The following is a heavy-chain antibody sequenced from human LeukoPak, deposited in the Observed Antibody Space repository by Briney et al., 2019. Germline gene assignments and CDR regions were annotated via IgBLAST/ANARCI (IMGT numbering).Heavy chain of an antibody. J-gene: IGHJ4*02. V-gene: IGHV4-59*01. CDR1: GGSISSYY. D-gene: IGHD2-15*01. Sequence: SETLSLTCTVSGGSISSYYWSWIRQPPGKGLEWIGYIYYSGSTNYNPSLKSRVTMSVDTSKNQFSLKLSSVTAADTAVYYCARADCSGGSCYLDYWGQGTLVTVSS. CDR3: ARADCSGGSCYLDY. CDR2: IYYSGST.